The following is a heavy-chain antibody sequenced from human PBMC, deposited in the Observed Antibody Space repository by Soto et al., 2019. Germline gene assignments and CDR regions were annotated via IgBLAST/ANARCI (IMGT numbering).Heavy chain of an antibody. CDR2: ISAYNGNT. CDR1: GYTFTSYG. J-gene: IGHJ4*02. CDR3: ARDDGYCSGGSCYSMITFGGVIVRFDY. V-gene: IGHV1-18*01. D-gene: IGHD2-15*01. Sequence: ASVKVSCKASGYTFTSYGISWVRQAPGQGLEWMGWISAYNGNTNYAQKLQGGVTMTTDTSTSTAYMELRSLRSDDTAVYYCARDDGYCSGGSCYSMITFGGVIVRFDYWGQGTLVTVSS.